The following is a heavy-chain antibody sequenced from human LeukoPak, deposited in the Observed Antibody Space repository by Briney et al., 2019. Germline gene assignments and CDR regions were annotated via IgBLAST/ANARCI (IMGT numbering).Heavy chain of an antibody. J-gene: IGHJ6*03. CDR1: GGSISSYY. V-gene: IGHV4-4*09. D-gene: IGHD6-13*01. CDR2: IYTSGST. Sequence: SETLSLTCTVSGGSISSYYWSWIRQPPGKGLEWIGYIYTSGSTNYNPSLKSRVTISVDTSKNQFSLKLSSVTAADTAVCYCARHATQASSRLNYYYYYYMDVWGKGTTVTVSS. CDR3: ARHATQASSRLNYYYYYYMDV.